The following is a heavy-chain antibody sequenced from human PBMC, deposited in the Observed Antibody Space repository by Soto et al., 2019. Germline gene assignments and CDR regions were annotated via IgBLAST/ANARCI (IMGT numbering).Heavy chain of an antibody. D-gene: IGHD3-3*01. CDR2: IKQDGSET. Sequence: VQLVQSGGGLVQPGESLRLSCVVSGFTFDAFYMSWVRQAPGKGMEWVSNIKQDGSETDYVDSVKGRFTISTANVNTSLYLQMHNLRVEDRAVNYCVRERPEWRLWGQGILVSVPS. CDR1: GFTFDAFY. V-gene: IGHV3-7*04. J-gene: IGHJ4*02. CDR3: VRERPEWRL.